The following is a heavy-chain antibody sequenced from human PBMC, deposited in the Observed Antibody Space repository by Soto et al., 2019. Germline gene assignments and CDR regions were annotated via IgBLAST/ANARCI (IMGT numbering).Heavy chain of an antibody. D-gene: IGHD1-26*01. V-gene: IGHV1-2*04. CDR1: GDTFNDYY. CDR2: INPNGGVT. J-gene: IGHJ6*03. CDR3: ARESGGATATLDYYYCVDV. Sequence: QVHLVQSGAEVKKPGASVTVSCRSSGDTFNDYYIHWVRQAPGQGLEWMGWINPNGGVTQYAQKFQGWVTMTRDTSIRTVYMQPSRLRSHDTAVYYCARESGGATATLDYYYCVDVWGTGTRVTVSS.